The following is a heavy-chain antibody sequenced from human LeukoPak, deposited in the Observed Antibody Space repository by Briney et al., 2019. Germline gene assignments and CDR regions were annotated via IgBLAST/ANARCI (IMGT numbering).Heavy chain of an antibody. V-gene: IGHV4-4*07. CDR2: IYTSGST. J-gene: IGHJ4*02. CDR1: GGSISSYY. Sequence: SETLSLTCTVSGGSISSYYWSWIRQPAGKGLEWIGRIYTSGSTNYNPSLKSRVTISVDTSKNQFSLKLSSVTAADTAVYYCARVAGYYDSSGYFYYWGQGTLVTVSS. D-gene: IGHD3-22*01. CDR3: ARVAGYYDSSGYFYY.